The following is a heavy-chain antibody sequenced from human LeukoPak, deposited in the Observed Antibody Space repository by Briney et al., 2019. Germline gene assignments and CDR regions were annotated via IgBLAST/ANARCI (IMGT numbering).Heavy chain of an antibody. CDR2: ISGYNGNA. CDR1: GYTFTNYG. J-gene: IGHJ6*02. D-gene: IGHD6-6*01. V-gene: IGHV1-18*01. CDR3: ARSSAEVLNYYYYAMDV. Sequence: ASVKVSCKASGYTFTNYGISWIRQAPGQGLEWMGWISGYNGNANHPQKLQGRVTMTTDTSTSTSYMELRSLRSDDTAVYYCARSSAEVLNYYYYAMDVWAQGTTVTVSS.